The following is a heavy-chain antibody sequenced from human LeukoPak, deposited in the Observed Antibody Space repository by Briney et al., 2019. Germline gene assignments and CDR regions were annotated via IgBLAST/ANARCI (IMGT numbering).Heavy chain of an antibody. J-gene: IGHJ4*02. D-gene: IGHD3-9*01. V-gene: IGHV3-20*04. CDR2: INWNGGST. CDR1: GFTFHDYG. Sequence: GGSLRLSCAASGFTFHDYGMSWVRHAPGKGLEWVSGINWNGGSTGYADSVKGRFTISRDNAKNSLYLQLNSLRAEDTALYYCARDSSRDILTGFDYWGQGTLVTVSS. CDR3: ARDSSRDILTGFDY.